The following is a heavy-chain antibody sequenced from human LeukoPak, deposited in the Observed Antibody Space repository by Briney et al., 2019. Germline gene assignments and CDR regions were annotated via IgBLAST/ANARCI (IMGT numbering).Heavy chain of an antibody. CDR3: ARDPYCSSTSCPVGFDY. CDR1: GDSISSGRYF. J-gene: IGHJ4*02. V-gene: IGHV4-61*02. CDR2: IYTTGNT. Sequence: MPSETLSLTCTVSGDSISSGRYFWNWIRQPAGKTLEWIGRIYTTGNTDYNPSLRGRFTISVDTSKNQFSLKLSSVTAADTAVYYCARDPYCSSTSCPVGFDYWGQGALVTVSS. D-gene: IGHD2-2*01.